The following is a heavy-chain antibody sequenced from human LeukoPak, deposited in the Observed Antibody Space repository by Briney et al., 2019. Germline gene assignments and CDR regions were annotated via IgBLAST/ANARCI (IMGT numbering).Heavy chain of an antibody. CDR3: ARRGRRYYDSSGYYNSPDAFDI. Sequence: GGSLRLSCAVSGFTVSGNYMSWIRQAPGKGLEWVSLIYSDDTTLYADSVKGRFTISRDNAKNTLYLRINSLRAEDTAIYYCARRGRRYYDSSGYYNSPDAFDIWGQGTMVTVSS. CDR2: IYSDDTT. CDR1: GFTVSGNY. V-gene: IGHV3-53*01. J-gene: IGHJ3*02. D-gene: IGHD3-22*01.